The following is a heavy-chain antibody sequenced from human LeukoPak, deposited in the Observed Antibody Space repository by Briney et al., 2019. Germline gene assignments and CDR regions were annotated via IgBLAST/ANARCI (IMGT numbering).Heavy chain of an antibody. D-gene: IGHD1-26*01. J-gene: IGHJ4*02. CDR2: IYYSGST. V-gene: IGHV4-61*01. CDR1: GGSVSSGSYY. CDR3: ARILWRSGSYYFDY. Sequence: PSETQSLTCTVSGGSVSSGSYYWSWIRQPPGKGLEWIGYIYYSGSTNYNPSLKSRVTISVDTSKNQFSLKLSSVTAADTAVYYCARILWRSGSYYFDYWGQGTLVTVSS.